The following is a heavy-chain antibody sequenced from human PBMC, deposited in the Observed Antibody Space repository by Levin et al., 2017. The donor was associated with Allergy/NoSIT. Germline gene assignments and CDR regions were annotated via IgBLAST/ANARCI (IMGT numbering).Heavy chain of an antibody. CDR1: GFTFSSYA. Sequence: PGESLKISCAASGFTFSSYAMTWVRQAPGKGLQWVSSISGSGHTTYYADSVKGRFTISKDNSKNTLYLQMNSLRADDTAVYYCAIVANSVMAQGDYWGQGTLVTVSS. CDR2: ISGSGHTT. D-gene: IGHD3-16*01. CDR3: AIVANSVMAQGDY. V-gene: IGHV3-23*01. J-gene: IGHJ4*02.